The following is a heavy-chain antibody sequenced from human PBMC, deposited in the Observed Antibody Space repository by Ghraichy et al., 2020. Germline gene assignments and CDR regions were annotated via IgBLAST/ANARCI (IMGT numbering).Heavy chain of an antibody. V-gene: IGHV4-34*01. D-gene: IGHD5-18*01. CDR3: ARARGYSSAYYFDY. CDR2: INHSGST. J-gene: IGHJ4*02. Sequence: SQTLSLTCAVYGGSFSGYYWSWIRQPPGKGLEWIGEINHSGSTNYNPSLKSRVTISVDTSKNQFSLKLSSVTAADTAVYYCARARGYSSAYYFDYWGQGTLVTVSS. CDR1: GGSFSGYY.